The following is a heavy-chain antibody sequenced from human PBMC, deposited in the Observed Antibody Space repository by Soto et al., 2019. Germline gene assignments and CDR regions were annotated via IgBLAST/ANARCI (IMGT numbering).Heavy chain of an antibody. Sequence: QVPLVESGGGVVQPGRSLRLSCAASGFTFSSYAMHWVRQAPGKGLEWVAVISYDGSNKYYADSVKGRFTISRDNSKNTLYLQMNSLRAEDTAVYYCARGPSSLTRFDYWGQGTLVTVSS. J-gene: IGHJ4*02. V-gene: IGHV3-30-3*01. CDR1: GFTFSSYA. D-gene: IGHD2-2*01. CDR3: ARGPSSLTRFDY. CDR2: ISYDGSNK.